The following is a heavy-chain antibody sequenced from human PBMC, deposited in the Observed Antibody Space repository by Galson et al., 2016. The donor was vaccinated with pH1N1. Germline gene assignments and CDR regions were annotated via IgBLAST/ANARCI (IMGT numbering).Heavy chain of an antibody. D-gene: IGHD3-10*01. CDR2: ITPIFGTT. Sequence: SVKVSCKASGGTFSNSAVSWVRQAPGQGLEWMGGITPIFGTTKYAQKIQGRVTITADQLTSTSYMELSSLRSEDTAVYYCASPAMVRGVVYYPFGMDIWGQGTTVTVSS. CDR3: ASPAMVRGVVYYPFGMDI. J-gene: IGHJ6*02. V-gene: IGHV1-69*13. CDR1: GGTFSNSA.